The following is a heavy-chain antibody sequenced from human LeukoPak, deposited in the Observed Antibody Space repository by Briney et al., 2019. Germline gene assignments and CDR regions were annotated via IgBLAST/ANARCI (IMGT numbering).Heavy chain of an antibody. Sequence: GRSLRLSCAASGFTFDDYAMHWVRQAPGKGLEWVSGISWNSGSIGYADSVKGRFTISRDNAKNSLYLQMNSLRAEDTTVYYCARDHRGVFDYWGQGTLVTVSS. J-gene: IGHJ4*02. CDR3: ARDHRGVFDY. CDR2: ISWNSGSI. V-gene: IGHV3-9*01. CDR1: GFTFDDYA. D-gene: IGHD1-14*01.